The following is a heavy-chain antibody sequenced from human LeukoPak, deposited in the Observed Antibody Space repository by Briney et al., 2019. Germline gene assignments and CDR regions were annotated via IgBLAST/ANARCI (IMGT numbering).Heavy chain of an antibody. CDR2: ISYDGSNK. CDR1: GFTFSSYA. Sequence: GGSLRLSCAASGFTFSSYAMSWVRLAPGKGLEWVAVISYDGSNKYYADSVKGRFTISRDNSKNTLYLQMNSLRAEDTAVYYCARELGVAAAGRSSWVALDYWGQGTLVTVSS. V-gene: IGHV3-30-3*01. D-gene: IGHD6-13*01. J-gene: IGHJ4*02. CDR3: ARELGVAAAGRSSWVALDY.